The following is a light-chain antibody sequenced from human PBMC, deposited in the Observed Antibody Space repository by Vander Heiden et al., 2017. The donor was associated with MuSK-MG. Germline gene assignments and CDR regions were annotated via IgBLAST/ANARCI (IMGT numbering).Light chain of an antibody. CDR3: QQYGSLPRT. V-gene: IGKV3-20*01. CDR2: GAS. Sequence: EIVLTQSPGTLSLSPGERATLSCRASQSVSSSYLAWYQQKPGQAPRLLIYGASSRATGIPDRFSGSGSGTDFTLTISRLEPEDFAVYYCQQYGSLPRTFAQGTKVEI. CDR1: QSVSSSY. J-gene: IGKJ1*01.